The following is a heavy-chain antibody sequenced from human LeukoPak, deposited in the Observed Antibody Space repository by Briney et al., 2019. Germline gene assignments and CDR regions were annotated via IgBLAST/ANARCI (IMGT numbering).Heavy chain of an antibody. CDR3: ARDFRRVTNYYYYGMDV. CDR1: GFTFSNYE. J-gene: IGHJ6*02. CDR2: ISSGSSTI. Sequence: RAGGSLRLSCAASGFTFSNYEMNWVRQAPGKGLEWVSYISSGSSTIFYADSVQGRFTISRDNAKNSLYLQMNSLRAEDTAVYYCARDFRRVTNYYYYGMDVWGQGTTVTVSS. D-gene: IGHD4-23*01. V-gene: IGHV3-48*03.